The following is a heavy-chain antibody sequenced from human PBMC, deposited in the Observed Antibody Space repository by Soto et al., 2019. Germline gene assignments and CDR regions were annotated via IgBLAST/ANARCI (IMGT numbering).Heavy chain of an antibody. Sequence: QVQLQESGPGLVKPSETLSLTCTVSGGSISSYYWSWIRQPAGKGLEWIGRIYTSGSTNYNPSLKSRVTKSVDTSKNQFSQKLSSVTAADTAVYYCARSNTYYYDSSGYYLAGYYYYGMDVWGQGTTVTVSS. V-gene: IGHV4-4*07. D-gene: IGHD3-22*01. CDR3: ARSNTYYYDSSGYYLAGYYYYGMDV. J-gene: IGHJ6*02. CDR1: GGSISSYY. CDR2: IYTSGST.